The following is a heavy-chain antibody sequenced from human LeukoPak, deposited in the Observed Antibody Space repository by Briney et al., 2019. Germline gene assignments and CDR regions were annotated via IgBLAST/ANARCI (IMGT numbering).Heavy chain of an antibody. V-gene: IGHV4-34*01. J-gene: IGHJ5*02. CDR2: INHRGST. D-gene: IGHD6-13*01. CDR1: GGSFSGYY. CDR3: SRVKRVAAAGTAPNCFDP. Sequence: SETLSLTCDVYGGSFSGYYWSWIRQPPGKGLEWIGEINHRGSTNYNPSLKSRVTISVDTSRNQFSLRLRSLTAADTAMYFCSRVKRVAAAGTAPNCFDPWGQGTLVTVSS.